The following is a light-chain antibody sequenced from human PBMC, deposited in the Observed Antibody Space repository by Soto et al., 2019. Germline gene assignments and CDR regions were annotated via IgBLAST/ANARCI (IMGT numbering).Light chain of an antibody. J-gene: IGLJ2*01. Sequence: QSVLTQPPSASGTPGQRVTISCSGSSSNIGSNYVYWYHQLPGTAPKLPIYRNNQRPSGVPDRFSGSKSGTSASLAISGLRSEDEADYYCAAWDDSLSGPVFGGGTKLTVL. CDR1: SSNIGSNY. CDR2: RNN. V-gene: IGLV1-47*01. CDR3: AAWDDSLSGPV.